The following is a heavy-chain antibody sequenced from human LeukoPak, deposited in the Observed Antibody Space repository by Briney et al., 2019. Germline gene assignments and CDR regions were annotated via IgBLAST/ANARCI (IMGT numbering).Heavy chain of an antibody. Sequence: SETLSLTCAVYGGSFSGYYWSWIRQPPGKGLGWIGEINHSGSTNYNPSLKSRVTTSVDTSKNQFSLKLSSVTAADTAVYYCARPPFSYYGSGGYFDYWGQGTLVTVSS. CDR1: GGSFSGYY. CDR2: INHSGST. J-gene: IGHJ4*02. D-gene: IGHD3-10*01. V-gene: IGHV4-34*01. CDR3: ARPPFSYYGSGGYFDY.